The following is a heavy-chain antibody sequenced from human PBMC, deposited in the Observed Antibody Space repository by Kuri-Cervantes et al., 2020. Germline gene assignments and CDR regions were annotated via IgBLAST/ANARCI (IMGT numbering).Heavy chain of an antibody. V-gene: IGHV3-23*01. Sequence: GESLKISCAASGFTFSSYAMSWVRQAPGKGLEWVSAISGSGGSTYYADSVKGRFTISRDNSKNTLYLQMDSLRAEDTAVYFCAKDRLPNDAAFDIWGQGTMVTVSS. D-gene: IGHD2-8*01. CDR1: GFTFSSYA. CDR3: AKDRLPNDAAFDI. CDR2: ISGSGGST. J-gene: IGHJ3*02.